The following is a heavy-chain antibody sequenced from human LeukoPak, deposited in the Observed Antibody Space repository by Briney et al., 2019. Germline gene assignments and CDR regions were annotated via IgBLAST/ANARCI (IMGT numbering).Heavy chain of an antibody. CDR3: ARDGEVLSSSWFWFDP. CDR2: IYHSGSA. V-gene: IGHV4-38-2*02. J-gene: IGHJ5*02. D-gene: IGHD6-13*01. Sequence: SETVSLTCTVSGDSISSGDYYWSWIRQPPGKGLEWIGNIYHSGSAYYNPSLKSRVTISVDTSKNQFSLKLSSVTAADTAVYYCARDGEVLSSSWFWFDPWGQGTLVTVSS. CDR1: GDSISSGDYY.